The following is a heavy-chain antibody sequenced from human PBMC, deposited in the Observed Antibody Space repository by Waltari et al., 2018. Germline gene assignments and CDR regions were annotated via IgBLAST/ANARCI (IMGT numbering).Heavy chain of an antibody. Sequence: QVQMVESGGGVVQPGRSLRLSCAASGFTFSSYSIHWVRQAPGKGLEWVGLRSYDGSSKYYADSVKGRCTVCRDNSKNTVYLQLNSLRVEDTAVYYCAREDICRSTTCYTLDYWGLGTLVTVSS. CDR3: AREDICRSTTCYTLDY. V-gene: IGHV3-30*01. J-gene: IGHJ4*02. CDR2: RSYDGSSK. D-gene: IGHD2-2*02. CDR1: GFTFSSYS.